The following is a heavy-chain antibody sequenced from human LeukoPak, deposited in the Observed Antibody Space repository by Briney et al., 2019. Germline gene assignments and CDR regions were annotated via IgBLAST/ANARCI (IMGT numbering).Heavy chain of an antibody. V-gene: IGHV4-34*01. CDR3: ARDMVTTAGY. CDR2: IYHSGST. CDR1: GGSFSGYY. Sequence: PSETLSLTCAVYGGSFSGYYWSWIRQPPGKGLEWIGEIYHSGSTNYNPSLRSRVTISVDKSKNQFSLKLSSVTAADTAVYYCARDMVTTAGYWGQGTLVTVSS. D-gene: IGHD5-18*01. J-gene: IGHJ4*02.